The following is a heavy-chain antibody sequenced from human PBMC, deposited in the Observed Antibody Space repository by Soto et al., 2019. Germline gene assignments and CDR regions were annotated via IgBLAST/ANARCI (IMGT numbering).Heavy chain of an antibody. CDR3: AKDINEIASFDY. V-gene: IGHV3-9*01. J-gene: IGHJ4*02. D-gene: IGHD2-21*01. CDR1: GFTFDDYA. Sequence: GGSLRLSCAASGFTFDDYAMHWVRQAPGKGLEWVSGISWNSGSIGYADSVKGRFTISRDNAKNSLYLQMNSLRAEDTALYYCAKDINEIASFDYWGQGTLVTVSS. CDR2: ISWNSGSI.